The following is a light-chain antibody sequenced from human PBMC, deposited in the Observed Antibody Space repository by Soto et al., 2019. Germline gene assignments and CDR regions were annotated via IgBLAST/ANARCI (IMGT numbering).Light chain of an antibody. CDR1: QSVSSSY. CDR2: GAS. Sequence: EIVLTQSPGTLSLSPGERATLSCRASQSVSSSYLAWYQQKPGQAPRLLIYGASSRATGNPDRFSGTGSGTDFTLTISRLEPEDFAVYYCQQYGSSLPRTFGQGTKLEI. J-gene: IGKJ2*01. V-gene: IGKV3-20*01. CDR3: QQYGSSLPRT.